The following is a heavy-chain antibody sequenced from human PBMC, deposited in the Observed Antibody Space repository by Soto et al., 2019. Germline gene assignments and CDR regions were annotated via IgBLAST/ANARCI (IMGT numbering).Heavy chain of an antibody. D-gene: IGHD4-17*01. J-gene: IGHJ1*01. CDR2: ISVHNGNT. CDR3: ARVANYGDAPGYFQH. V-gene: IGHV1-18*04. Sequence: QVQLVQSGAEVKKPGASVKVSCKASGYTFTSYGISWVRQAPGQGLEWMGWISVHNGNTNYAQKLTGRVTMTTDTSTSTAYMELRSLRSDDTAVYYCARVANYGDAPGYFQHWGQGTLVTVSS. CDR1: GYTFTSYG.